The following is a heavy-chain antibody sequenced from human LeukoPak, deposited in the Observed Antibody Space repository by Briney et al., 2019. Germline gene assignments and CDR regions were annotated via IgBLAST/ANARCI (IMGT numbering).Heavy chain of an antibody. CDR3: ARGRGSGHKENWFDP. V-gene: IGHV1-8*01. CDR1: GYTFTTYD. CDR2: MNPNSGNT. J-gene: IGHJ5*02. D-gene: IGHD6-19*01. Sequence: GASVKVSCKASGYTFTTYDINWVRQATGQGLEWMGWMNPNSGNTGYTQKFQGRVTMTRNTSISTAYMELSSLRSEDTAVYYCARGRGSGHKENWFDPWGQGTLVTVTS.